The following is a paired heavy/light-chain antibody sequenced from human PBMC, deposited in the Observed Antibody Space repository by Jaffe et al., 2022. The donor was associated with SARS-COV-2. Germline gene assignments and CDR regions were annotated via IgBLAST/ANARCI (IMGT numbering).Heavy chain of an antibody. CDR1: GFAFSSYW. Sequence: EVQLVESGGGLVQPGGSLRLSCAASGFAFSSYWMSWVRQVPGRGLEWVANMRPDGGEIYYVDSVKGRFTISRDNAKNSLYLQMNSLRVDDTAVYYCARDKIVGPSNFDYWGQGTLVTVSS. V-gene: IGHV3-7*01. CDR2: MRPDGGEI. J-gene: IGHJ4*02. CDR3: ARDKIVGPSNFDY. D-gene: IGHD1-26*01.
Light chain of an antibody. V-gene: IGKV1-39*01. CDR1: QSISNY. Sequence: DIQMTQSPSSLSASVGDRVTITCRASQSISNYLNWYQQKPGGAPRLLIYAASTLQSGVPSRFSGSGSGTYFALTISSLRPEDFATYYCQESYKAPLTFGGGTRVEI. CDR3: QESYKAPLT. J-gene: IGKJ4*01. CDR2: AAS.